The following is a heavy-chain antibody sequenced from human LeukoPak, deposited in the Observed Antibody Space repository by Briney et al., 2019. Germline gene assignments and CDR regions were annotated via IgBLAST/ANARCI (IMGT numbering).Heavy chain of an antibody. V-gene: IGHV3-15*01. J-gene: IGHJ3*02. CDR1: GFALTDAR. CDR3: IRLWFGEFI. D-gene: IGHD3-10*01. CDR2: IRSKTDGGTT. Sequence: PGGSLRLSCAASGFALTDARMSWVRQAPGKGLEWVGRIRSKTDGGTTDYAAPVKGRFTISRDDSKNTLYLQMNSLKTEDTAVYYCIRLWFGEFIWGQGTMVSVSS.